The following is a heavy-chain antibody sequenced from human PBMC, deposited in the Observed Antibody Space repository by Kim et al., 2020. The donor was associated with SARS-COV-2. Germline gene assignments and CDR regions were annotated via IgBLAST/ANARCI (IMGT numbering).Heavy chain of an antibody. Sequence: YADSVKGRLTISRDNSKSTVYLQMNSLRADDTAVYYCAKLPSRSSASFDHWGQGTLVTVSS. J-gene: IGHJ4*02. CDR3: AKLPSRSSASFDH. V-gene: IGHV3-23*01. D-gene: IGHD6-13*01.